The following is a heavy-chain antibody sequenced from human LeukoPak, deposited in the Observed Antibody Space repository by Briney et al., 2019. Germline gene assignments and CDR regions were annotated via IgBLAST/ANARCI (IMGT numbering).Heavy chain of an antibody. CDR1: GYTFTSYG. CDR3: ATSSSSDYFDY. Sequence: ASVKVSCKASGYTFTSYGISWVRQAPGQGLEWMGWINPNSGGTNYAQKFQGRVTMTRDTSISTAYMELSRLRSDDTAVYYCATSSSSDYFDYWGQGTLVTVSS. CDR2: INPNSGGT. J-gene: IGHJ4*02. D-gene: IGHD6-6*01. V-gene: IGHV1-2*02.